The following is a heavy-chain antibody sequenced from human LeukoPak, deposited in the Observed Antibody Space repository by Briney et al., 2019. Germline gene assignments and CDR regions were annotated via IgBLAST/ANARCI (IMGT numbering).Heavy chain of an antibody. CDR1: GFTFSSHS. Sequence: PGGSLRLSCAASGFTFSSHSMNWVRQAPGKGLEWVSYISSSGSAIYYADSVKGRFTVSRDNAKNSLYLQMNSLRDEDTAVYYCARVLYSTGWYGDHYWGQGTLFTVSS. CDR3: ARVLYSTGWYGDHY. CDR2: ISSSGSAI. V-gene: IGHV3-48*02. J-gene: IGHJ4*02. D-gene: IGHD6-19*01.